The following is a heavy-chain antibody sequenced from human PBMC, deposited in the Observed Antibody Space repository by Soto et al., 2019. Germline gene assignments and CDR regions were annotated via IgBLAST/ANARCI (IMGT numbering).Heavy chain of an antibody. Sequence: TSETLSLTCTVSGGSISSSSYYWGWIRQPPGKGLEWIGSIYYSGSTYYNPSLKSRVTISVDTSKNQFSLKLSSVTAADTAVYYCAGHGYSYGYLNWFDPWGQGTLVTVSS. CDR2: IYYSGST. D-gene: IGHD5-18*01. CDR3: AGHGYSYGYLNWFDP. J-gene: IGHJ5*02. CDR1: GGSISSSSYY. V-gene: IGHV4-39*01.